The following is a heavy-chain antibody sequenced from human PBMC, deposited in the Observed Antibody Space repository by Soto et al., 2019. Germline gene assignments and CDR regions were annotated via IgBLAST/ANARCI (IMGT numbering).Heavy chain of an antibody. Sequence: QVQLVESGGGVVQPGRSLRLSCAASGFTFSSYAMHWVRQAPDKGLEWVAVISYDGSNKYYADSVKGRFTISRDNSKNTLYLQMNSLRAEDTAVYYCARDQSAGSYYYYGMDVWGQGTTVTVSS. CDR1: GFTFSSYA. CDR2: ISYDGSNK. D-gene: IGHD1-26*01. J-gene: IGHJ6*02. V-gene: IGHV3-30-3*01. CDR3: ARDQSAGSYYYYGMDV.